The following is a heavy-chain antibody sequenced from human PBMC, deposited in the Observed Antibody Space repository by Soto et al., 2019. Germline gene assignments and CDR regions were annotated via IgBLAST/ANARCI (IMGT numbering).Heavy chain of an antibody. CDR1: GYTFTGYY. Sequence: GASVKVSCKASGYTFTGYYMHWVRQAPGQGLEWMGWINPNSGGTNYAQKFQGWVTMTRDTSISTAYMELSRLRSDDTAVYYCAREREEPVGSTSCYGMDVWGQGTTVTVSS. D-gene: IGHD2-2*01. J-gene: IGHJ6*02. V-gene: IGHV1-2*04. CDR2: INPNSGGT. CDR3: AREREEPVGSTSCYGMDV.